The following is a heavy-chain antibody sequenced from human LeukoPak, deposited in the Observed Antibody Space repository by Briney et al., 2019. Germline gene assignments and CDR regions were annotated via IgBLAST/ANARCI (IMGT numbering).Heavy chain of an antibody. CDR1: GGSISSGGYY. Sequence: SQTLSLTCTVSGGSISSGGYYWSWIRQHPGKGLEWIGYIYYSGGTYYNPSLKSRVTISVDTSKNQFSLKLSSVTAADTAVYYCARTPRNYYDSSGYYFDYWGQGTLVTVSS. D-gene: IGHD3-22*01. CDR3: ARTPRNYYDSSGYYFDY. V-gene: IGHV4-31*03. J-gene: IGHJ4*02. CDR2: IYYSGGT.